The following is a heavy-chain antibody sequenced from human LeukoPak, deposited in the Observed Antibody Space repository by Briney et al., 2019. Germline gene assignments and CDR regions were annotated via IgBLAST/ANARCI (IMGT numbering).Heavy chain of an antibody. CDR1: GGSFSGYY. Sequence: SETLSLTCAVHGGSFSGYYWSWIRQPPGKGLEWIGEINHSGSTNYNPSLKSRVTISVDTSKNQFSLKLSSVTAADTAVYYCARRENRAHCSSTTPCYYYYGMDVWGQGTTVTVSS. V-gene: IGHV4-34*01. J-gene: IGHJ6*02. CDR3: ARRENRAHCSSTTPCYYYYGMDV. CDR2: INHSGST. D-gene: IGHD2-2*01.